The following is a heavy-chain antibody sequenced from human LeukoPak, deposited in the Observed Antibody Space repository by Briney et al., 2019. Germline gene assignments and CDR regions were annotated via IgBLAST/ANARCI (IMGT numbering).Heavy chain of an antibody. Sequence: GGSLRLSCAASGFTFSSYGMSWVRQAPGKGLEWVSAISGSGGSTYYADSVKGRFTISRDNSKNTLYLQMNSLRAEDTAVYYCARDQSDYGDYDLQYNWFDPWGQGTLVTVSS. CDR3: ARDQSDYGDYDLQYNWFDP. D-gene: IGHD4-17*01. V-gene: IGHV3-23*01. CDR1: GFTFSSYG. J-gene: IGHJ5*02. CDR2: ISGSGGST.